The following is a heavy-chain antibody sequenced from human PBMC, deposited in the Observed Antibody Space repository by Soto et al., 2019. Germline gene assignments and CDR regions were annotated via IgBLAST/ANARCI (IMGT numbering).Heavy chain of an antibody. V-gene: IGHV3-21*01. J-gene: IGHJ6*02. Sequence: PGGSLILSCAASGFTFSSYSVNWVRQAPGKGLEWVSSISSSSSYIYYADSVKGRFTISRDNAKNSLYLQMNSLRAEDTAVYYCAKERYSGTNSMDYYYYYGMDVWGQGTTVTV. CDR3: AKERYSGTNSMDYYYYYGMDV. CDR2: ISSSSSYI. D-gene: IGHD1-26*01. CDR1: GFTFSSYS.